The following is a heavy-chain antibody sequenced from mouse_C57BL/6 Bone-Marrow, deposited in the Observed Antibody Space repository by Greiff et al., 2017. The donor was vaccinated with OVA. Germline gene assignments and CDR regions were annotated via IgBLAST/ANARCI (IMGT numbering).Heavy chain of an antibody. CDR2: IDPSDSYT. CDR1: GYTFTSYW. J-gene: IGHJ1*03. Sequence: QVQLQQPGAELVKPGASVKLSCKASGYTFTSYWMQWVKQRPGQGLEWIGEIDPSDSYTNYNQKFKGKATLTVDTSSSTAYMQLSSLTSEDSAVYYCAVYFDVWGTGTTVTGSS. V-gene: IGHV1-50*01. CDR3: AVYFDV.